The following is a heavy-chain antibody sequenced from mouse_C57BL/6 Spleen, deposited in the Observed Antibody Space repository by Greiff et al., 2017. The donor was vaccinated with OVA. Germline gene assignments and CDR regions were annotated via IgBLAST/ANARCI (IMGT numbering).Heavy chain of an antibody. CDR2: IYPGDGDT. V-gene: IGHV1-82*01. D-gene: IGHD4-1*01. J-gene: IGHJ2*01. Sequence: VKLQESGPELVKPGASVKISCKASGYAFSSSWMNWVKQRPGKGLEWIGRIYPGDGDTNYNGKFKGKATLTADKSSSTAYMQLSSLTSEDSAVYFCARRTNWDYFDYWGQGTTLTVSS. CDR3: ARRTNWDYFDY. CDR1: GYAFSSSW.